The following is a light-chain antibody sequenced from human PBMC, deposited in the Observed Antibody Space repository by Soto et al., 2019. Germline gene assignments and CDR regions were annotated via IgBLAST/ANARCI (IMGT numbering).Light chain of an antibody. CDR1: QGISSY. V-gene: IGKV1-9*01. J-gene: IGKJ3*01. CDR2: AAS. Sequence: DIQLTQSPSFLSASVGDRVTITCRASQGISSYLAWYQQKPGKAPKLLIYAASTLQSGVPSRFSGSGSGTEFTLTISSLQSEDFATYYCQQRNSYPLFGPGTKVDIK. CDR3: QQRNSYPL.